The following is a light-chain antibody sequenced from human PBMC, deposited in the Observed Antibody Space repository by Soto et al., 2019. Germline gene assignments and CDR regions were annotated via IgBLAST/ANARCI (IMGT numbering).Light chain of an antibody. J-gene: IGLJ2*01. Sequence: QSALTQPPSASGSPGQSVAISCTGSSSDVGGYNDVSWYQHHPGKAPKLMIYEVTKRPSGVPDRFSGSKYGNTASLTVYGRQADYEADYYCSSKAGGNKLVVVFGGGTKLTVL. CDR3: SSKAGGNKLVVV. CDR2: EVT. V-gene: IGLV2-8*01. CDR1: SSDVGGYND.